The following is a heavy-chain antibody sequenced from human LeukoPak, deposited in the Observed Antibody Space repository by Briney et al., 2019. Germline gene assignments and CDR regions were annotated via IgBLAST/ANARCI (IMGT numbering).Heavy chain of an antibody. CDR1: GFTFDDYT. J-gene: IGHJ2*01. Sequence: PGGCLRLSCAASGFTFDDYTMHWVGPAPGKGLEWVSLVSWDGGSTYYADSVKGRFIISRDNSKNSLYLQMNSLRTEDTTLYYTAKGRIAVAGTRGAYFALWGRGALVTVSS. D-gene: IGHD6-19*01. V-gene: IGHV3-43*01. CDR3: AKGRIAVAGTRGAYFAL. CDR2: VSWDGGST.